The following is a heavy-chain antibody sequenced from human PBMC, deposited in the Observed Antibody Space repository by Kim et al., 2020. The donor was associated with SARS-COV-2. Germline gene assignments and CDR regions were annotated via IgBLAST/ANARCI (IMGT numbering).Heavy chain of an antibody. CDR2: IYHSGST. CDR3: ARAGSSGWSDFDY. Sequence: SETLSLTCAVSGGSISSSNWWSWVRQPPGKGLEWIGEIYHSGSTNYNPSLKSRVTISVDKSKNQFSLKLSSVTAADTDVYYCARAGSSGWSDFDYWGQGTLVTVSS. CDR1: GGSISSSNW. D-gene: IGHD6-19*01. V-gene: IGHV4-4*02. J-gene: IGHJ4*02.